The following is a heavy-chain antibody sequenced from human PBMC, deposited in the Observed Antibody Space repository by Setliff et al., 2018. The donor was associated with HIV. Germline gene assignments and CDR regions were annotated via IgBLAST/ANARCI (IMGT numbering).Heavy chain of an antibody. Sequence: PSETLSLTCNVSGGSIGSYHWAWIRQSPGKGLEYIGNIRHSGYTNYNPSLKSRLNMSVDTSNYQISLKLTAVTAADTAVYYCAREFSERSPNPDHYYYYMDVWGKGTTVTVS. CDR2: IRHSGYT. CDR1: GGSIGSYH. D-gene: IGHD6-19*01. CDR3: AREFSERSPNPDHYYYYMDV. V-gene: IGHV4-59*01. J-gene: IGHJ6*03.